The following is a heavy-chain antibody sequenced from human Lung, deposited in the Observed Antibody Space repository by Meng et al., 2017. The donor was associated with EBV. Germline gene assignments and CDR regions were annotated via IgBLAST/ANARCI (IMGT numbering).Heavy chain of an antibody. J-gene: IGHJ4*02. CDR3: ARDPAQEDFDPSGYLYDY. V-gene: IGHV4-34*01. D-gene: IGHD3-22*01. CDR1: VGSFSGNL. Sequence: WGAGHSSAFVFVSLTCSVDVGSFSGNLCVWIRQSPGKGLEWIGEIHHSGSTHYNPSLKNRVTISLDTSKKQFSLQLTSVTAADTAVYFCARDPAQEDFDPSGYLYDYWGPGTLVTVSS. CDR2: IHHSGST.